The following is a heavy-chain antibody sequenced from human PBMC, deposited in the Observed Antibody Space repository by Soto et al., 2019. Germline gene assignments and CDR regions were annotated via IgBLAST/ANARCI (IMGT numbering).Heavy chain of an antibody. D-gene: IGHD3-9*01. CDR1: GFTFSSYW. V-gene: IGHV3-7*01. Sequence: GESLKISCAASGFTFSSYWMSWVRQAPGKGLEWVANIKQDGSEKYYVDSVKGRFTISRDNAKNSLYLQMNSLRAEDTAVYYCARDRENYFLTGYYYYYYMDVWGKGTTVTVSS. CDR3: ARDRENYFLTGYYYYYYMDV. J-gene: IGHJ6*03. CDR2: IKQDGSEK.